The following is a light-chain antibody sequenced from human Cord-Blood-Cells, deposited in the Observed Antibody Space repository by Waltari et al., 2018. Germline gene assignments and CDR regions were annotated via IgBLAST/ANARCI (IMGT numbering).Light chain of an antibody. CDR2: KAS. CDR3: QQYNSWT. CDR1: QSISSW. Sequence: DIQITQSPSTLSASVGDRVTITCRASQSISSWLAWYQQKPGKAPKLLIYKASSLESGVPSRFSGSGSGTEFTLTISSLQPDDFATYYCQQYNSWTFGQGTKVEIK. V-gene: IGKV1-5*03. J-gene: IGKJ1*01.